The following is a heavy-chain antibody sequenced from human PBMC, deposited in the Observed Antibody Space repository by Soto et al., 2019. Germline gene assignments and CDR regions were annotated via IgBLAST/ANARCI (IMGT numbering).Heavy chain of an antibody. CDR1: GFTFSDHY. CDR3: VKHQLTTTVRAMDV. CDR2: IRDRAHSYTT. V-gene: IGHV3-72*01. Sequence: EMQLVESGGGLVQPGGSLRLSCVASGFTFSDHYMDWVRQAPGKGLEWVGRIRDRAHSYTTEYAASVKGRFIISRDDSENSLYLQMHSLQTEDTAVYFCVKHQLTTTVRAMDVWGQGTTVTVSS. J-gene: IGHJ6*02. D-gene: IGHD6-13*01.